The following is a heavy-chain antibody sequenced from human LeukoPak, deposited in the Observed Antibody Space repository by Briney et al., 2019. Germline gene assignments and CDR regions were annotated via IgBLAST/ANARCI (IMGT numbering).Heavy chain of an antibody. CDR2: FSYSGST. V-gene: IGHV4-59*11. J-gene: IGHJ4*01. CDR1: GASISSHY. CDR3: ARAGGVHNTPLDLDY. D-gene: IGHD3/OR15-3a*01. Sequence: PSETLSLTCTVSGASISSHYWSWIRQPPGKGLEWIGDFSYSGSTNYNPSLKSRVTISVDTSRNQFSLKLTSVTAADTAVYYCARAGGVHNTPLDLDYWGQEFWSPSPQ.